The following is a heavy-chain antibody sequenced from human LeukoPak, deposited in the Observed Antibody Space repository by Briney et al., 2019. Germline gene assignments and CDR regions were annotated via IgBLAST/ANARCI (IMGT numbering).Heavy chain of an antibody. CDR3: ARRKLGIDY. V-gene: IGHV1-8*03. CDR2: MNPNSGNT. D-gene: IGHD7-27*01. Sequence: APVKVSCKASGYTFTSYDINWVRQATGQGLEWMGWMNPNSGNTGYAQKFQGRVTITRNTSMSTAYMELSSLRSEDTAVYCCARRKLGIDYWGQGTLVTVSS. J-gene: IGHJ4*02. CDR1: GYTFTSYD.